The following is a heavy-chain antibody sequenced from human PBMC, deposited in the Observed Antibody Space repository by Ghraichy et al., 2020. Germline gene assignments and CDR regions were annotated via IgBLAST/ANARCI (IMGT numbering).Heavy chain of an antibody. Sequence: GGSLRLSCEASGLLFSSYWITWVRQAPGKGLEWVANINQDGREKYYVGSVKGRFTISRDNAKNSLYLQMNSLRAEDTAVYYCNSRDTFDLWGQGTMVAVSS. CDR1: GLLFSSYW. J-gene: IGHJ3*01. D-gene: IGHD4-23*01. CDR2: INQDGREK. V-gene: IGHV3-7*03. CDR3: NSRDTFDL.